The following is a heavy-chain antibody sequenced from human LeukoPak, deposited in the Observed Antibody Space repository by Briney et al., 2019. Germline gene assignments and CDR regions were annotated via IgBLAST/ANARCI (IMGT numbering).Heavy chain of an antibody. D-gene: IGHD3-10*01. CDR2: ISHDGSQE. Sequence: GTSLRLSCTASGFTFNKYDMHWVRQAPGKGLEWVTFISHDGSQEHYADSVKGRFTISRDNSKNTLSRQMNSLRAEDTAVYYCAKERFGESNSFDYWGQGTLVTVSS. V-gene: IGHV3-30*04. CDR1: GFTFNKYD. CDR3: AKERFGESNSFDY. J-gene: IGHJ4*02.